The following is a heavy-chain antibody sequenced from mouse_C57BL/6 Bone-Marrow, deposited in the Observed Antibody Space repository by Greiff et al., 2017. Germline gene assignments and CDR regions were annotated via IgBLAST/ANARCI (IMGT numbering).Heavy chain of an antibody. D-gene: IGHD3-2*02. Sequence: VQLHQSGPGLVQPSQSLSITCTVSGFSLTSYGVHWVRQSPGKGLEWLGVIWSGGSTDYNAAFISRLSVSKDNSKSQVFFKMNSLQADDTAIYYLARQLRPRGDYFDYWGQGTTLTVSS. CDR2: IWSGGST. CDR1: GFSLTSYG. V-gene: IGHV2-2*01. CDR3: ARQLRPRGDYFDY. J-gene: IGHJ2*01.